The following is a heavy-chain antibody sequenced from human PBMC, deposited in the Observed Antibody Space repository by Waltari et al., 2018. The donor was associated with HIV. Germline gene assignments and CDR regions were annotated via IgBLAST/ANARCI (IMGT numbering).Heavy chain of an antibody. D-gene: IGHD6-19*01. Sequence: QVQLQESGPGLVKPSETLSLTCSVSGGSISNYYWSWLRQPPGKGLEWIAYIYYSGSTNYNPSLKSRVTISVDTSENQFSLNLTSVTAADTAVYYCARGHIEVAGFFDYWGQGVLVSVSS. CDR2: IYYSGST. CDR1: GGSISNYY. CDR3: ARGHIEVAGFFDY. J-gene: IGHJ4*02. V-gene: IGHV4-59*01.